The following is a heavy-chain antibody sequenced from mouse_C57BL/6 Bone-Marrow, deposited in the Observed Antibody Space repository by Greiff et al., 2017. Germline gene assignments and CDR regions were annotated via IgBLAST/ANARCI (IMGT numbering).Heavy chain of an antibody. Sequence: VQLVESGAELARPGASVKMSCKASGYTFTSYTMHWVKQRPGQGLEWIGYINPSSGYTKYNQKFKDKATLTADKSSSTAYMQLSSLTSEDSAVYYCARGRDVDYWGQGTTLTVSS. CDR3: ARGRDVDY. CDR2: INPSSGYT. J-gene: IGHJ2*01. CDR1: GYTFTSYT. V-gene: IGHV1-4*01. D-gene: IGHD3-3*01.